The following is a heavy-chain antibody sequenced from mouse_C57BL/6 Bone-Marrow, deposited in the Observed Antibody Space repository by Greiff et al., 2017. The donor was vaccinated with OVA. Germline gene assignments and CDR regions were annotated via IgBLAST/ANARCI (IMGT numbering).Heavy chain of an antibody. J-gene: IGHJ4*01. D-gene: IGHD2-3*01. Sequence: EVMLVESGGGLVQPKGSLKLSCAASGFTFNTYAMHWVRQAPGKGLEWVARIRSKSSNYATYYADSVKDRFTISRDDSQSMLYLQMNNLKTEDTAMYYGVRWVDGYYVNYAMDYWGQGASVTVSS. CDR2: IRSKSSNYAT. CDR3: VRWVDGYYVNYAMDY. CDR1: GFTFNTYA. V-gene: IGHV10-3*01.